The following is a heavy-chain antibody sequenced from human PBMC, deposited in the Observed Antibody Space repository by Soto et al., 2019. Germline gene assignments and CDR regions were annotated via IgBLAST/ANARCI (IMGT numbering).Heavy chain of an antibody. CDR2: ISYDGSNK. J-gene: IGHJ6*02. CDR3: AKDLADIVVVVAAGTSYGMDV. V-gene: IGHV3-30*18. D-gene: IGHD2-15*01. CDR1: GFTFSSYG. Sequence: GGSLRLSCAASGFTFSSYGMHWVRQAPGKGLEWVAVISYDGSNKYYADSVKGRFTISRDNSKNTLYLQMNSLRAEDTAVYYCAKDLADIVVVVAAGTSYGMDVWGQGTTVTVSS.